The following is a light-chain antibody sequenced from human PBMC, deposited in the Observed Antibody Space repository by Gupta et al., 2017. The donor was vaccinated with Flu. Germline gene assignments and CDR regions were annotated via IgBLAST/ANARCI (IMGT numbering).Light chain of an antibody. V-gene: IGKV1-9*01. J-gene: IGKJ5*01. CDR3: QQVNSYPFT. Sequence: PSFLSASVGDRVTITCRASQGISSYLSCYQQKTGKAPKLLIYDASTLQSGVPSSFSGSGSGTDFFLPISSLEPEDFATYYCQQVNSYPFTFGQGTRLEIK. CDR2: DAS. CDR1: QGISSY.